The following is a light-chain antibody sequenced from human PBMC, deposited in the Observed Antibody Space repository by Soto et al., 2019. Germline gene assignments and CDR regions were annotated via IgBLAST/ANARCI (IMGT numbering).Light chain of an antibody. CDR2: AAS. CDR1: QSISSY. V-gene: IGKV1-39*01. Sequence: DIHVTQSTSSLSASLRERVTITSRASQSISSYLNWYQQKPGKAPKLLIYAASSLQSGVPSRFSGSGSGTDFTLTISSLQPEDFATYYCQQSYSTSWTFGQGTKVDI. CDR3: QQSYSTSWT. J-gene: IGKJ1*01.